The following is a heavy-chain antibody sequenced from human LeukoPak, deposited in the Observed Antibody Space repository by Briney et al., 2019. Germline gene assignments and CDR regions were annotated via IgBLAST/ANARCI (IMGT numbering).Heavy chain of an antibody. CDR2: NSGSGGST. CDR3: AKDPYYYGSGSYSPSPYYFDY. J-gene: IGHJ4*02. D-gene: IGHD3-10*01. V-gene: IGHV3-23*01. CDR1: GFTFSSYT. Sequence: SGGSLSLSCAASGFTFSSYTMSWVRQARGKGLEWVSANSGSGGSTYYADSVKGRFTISRDNSKNTLYLQMNSLRAEDTAVYYCAKDPYYYGSGSYSPSPYYFDYWGQGTLVTVSS.